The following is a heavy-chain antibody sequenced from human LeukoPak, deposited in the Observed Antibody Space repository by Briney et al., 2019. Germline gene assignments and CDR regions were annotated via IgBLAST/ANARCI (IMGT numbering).Heavy chain of an antibody. CDR1: GFTFSSYA. J-gene: IGHJ6*02. CDR2: ISGSGGST. Sequence: GGSLRLSCAASGFTFSSYAMSWVRQAPGKGLEWVSAISGSGGSTYYAGSVKGRFTISRDNSKNTLYLQMNSLRAEDTAVYYCAKDLALYSSKKPWTYNYGMDVWGQGTTVTVSS. D-gene: IGHD6-13*01. CDR3: AKDLALYSSKKPWTYNYGMDV. V-gene: IGHV3-23*01.